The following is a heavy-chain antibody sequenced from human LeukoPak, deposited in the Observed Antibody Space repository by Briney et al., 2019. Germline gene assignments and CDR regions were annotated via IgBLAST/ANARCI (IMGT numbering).Heavy chain of an antibody. D-gene: IGHD3-9*01. CDR2: ISPSGGST. CDR3: ARPRYTNSQDAFDI. Sequence: GASVKVSCKAFGYTFTSNYMHWVRQAPGQGPEWMGVISPSGGSTTYAQKFQGRVTMTRDMSTSTVYMELSSLRSEDTAVYYCARPRYTNSQDAFDIWGQGTMVTVSS. CDR1: GYTFTSNY. V-gene: IGHV1-46*01. J-gene: IGHJ3*02.